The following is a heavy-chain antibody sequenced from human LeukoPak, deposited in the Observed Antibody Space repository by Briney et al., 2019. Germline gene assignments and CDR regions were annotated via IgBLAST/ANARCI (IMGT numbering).Heavy chain of an antibody. D-gene: IGHD3-10*01. J-gene: IGHJ4*02. CDR3: ARCRGPRRPLDY. V-gene: IGHV4-34*01. Sequence: SETLSLTCAVYGGSFSGYYWSWIRQPPGKGLEWIGEINHSGSTNYNPSLKSRVTISVDTSKNQFSLKLSSVTAADTAVYYCARCRGPRRPLDYWGQGTLVTVSS. CDR1: GGSFSGYY. CDR2: INHSGST.